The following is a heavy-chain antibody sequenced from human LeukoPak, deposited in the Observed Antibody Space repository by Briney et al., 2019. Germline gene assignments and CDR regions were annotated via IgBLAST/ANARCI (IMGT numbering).Heavy chain of an antibody. CDR2: ISGGGDST. Sequence: PGGSLRLSCATSGFTFSRYGMAWVRQAPGKGLEWVSSISGGGDSTYYADSVKGRFTTSRDNAKNSLYLQMNSLRAEDTAVYYCAREGGAAYCSGGNCYGLFDYWGQGTLVTVSS. CDR3: AREGGAAYCSGGNCYGLFDY. J-gene: IGHJ4*02. V-gene: IGHV3-21*01. CDR1: GFTFSRYG. D-gene: IGHD2-15*01.